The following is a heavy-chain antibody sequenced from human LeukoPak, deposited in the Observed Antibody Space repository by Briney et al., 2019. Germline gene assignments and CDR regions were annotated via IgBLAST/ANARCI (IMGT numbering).Heavy chain of an antibody. J-gene: IGHJ4*02. D-gene: IGHD3-16*01. CDR1: GDSVSSNSAV. CDR2: TYYRSQWSN. Sequence: SQTLSPTCAVSGDSVSSNSAVWHWIRQSPSRGLEWLGKTYYRSQWSNDYAVSVKSRITINPDTSKNQFSLQLNSVTPEDTAVYYCARGLLFCLDYWGQGTLVTVSS. CDR3: ARGLLFCLDY. V-gene: IGHV6-1*01.